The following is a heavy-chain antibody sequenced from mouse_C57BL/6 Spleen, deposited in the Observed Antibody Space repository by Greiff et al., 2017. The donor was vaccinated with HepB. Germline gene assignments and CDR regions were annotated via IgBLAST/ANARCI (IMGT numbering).Heavy chain of an antibody. CDR1: GYTFTSYT. D-gene: IGHD2-1*01. J-gene: IGHJ1*03. CDR2: INPSSGYT. Sequence: QVQLQQSGAELARPGASVKMSCKASGYTFTSYTMHWVKQRPGQGLEWIGYINPSSGYTKYNQKFKDKATLTADNASSTAYIQLSSLTSEDSAVYYCERTYGNYDWYFDVWGTGTTVTVSS. V-gene: IGHV1-4*01. CDR3: ERTYGNYDWYFDV.